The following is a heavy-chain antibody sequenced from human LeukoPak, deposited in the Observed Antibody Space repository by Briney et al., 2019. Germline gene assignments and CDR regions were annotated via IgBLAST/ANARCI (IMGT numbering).Heavy chain of an antibody. D-gene: IGHD1-26*01. CDR1: GFTFSTYS. V-gene: IGHV3-43*02. CDR2: ISGDGGST. Sequence: PGGSLRLSCAASGFTFSTYSVNWVRQAPGKGLEWVSLISGDGGSTYYADSVKGRFTISRDNSKNSLYLQMNSLRTEDTALYYCAKAGMGATLYYGMDVWGQGTTVTVSS. CDR3: AKAGMGATLYYGMDV. J-gene: IGHJ6*02.